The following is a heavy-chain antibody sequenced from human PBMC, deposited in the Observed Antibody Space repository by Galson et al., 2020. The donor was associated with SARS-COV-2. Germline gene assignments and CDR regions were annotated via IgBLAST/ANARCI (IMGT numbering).Heavy chain of an antibody. Sequence: GGSLRLSCAASGFTFSSYPMHWVRQAPGKGLQYVSAISSNGGSTYYANSVKGRFTISRDNSKNTLYLQMGSLRAEDMGVYYCARDAEPYDFWSGYLLYWGQGTLVTVSS. CDR1: GFTFSSYP. V-gene: IGHV3-64*01. CDR2: ISSNGGST. J-gene: IGHJ4*02. CDR3: ARDAEPYDFWSGYLLY. D-gene: IGHD3-3*01.